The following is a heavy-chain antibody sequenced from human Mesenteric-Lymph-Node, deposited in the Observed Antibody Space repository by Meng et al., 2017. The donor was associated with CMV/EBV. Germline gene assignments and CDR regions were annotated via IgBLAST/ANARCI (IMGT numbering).Heavy chain of an antibody. V-gene: IGHV4-34*01. CDR1: GGSFSGYY. J-gene: IGHJ6*02. CDR2: INHSGST. Sequence: WGSLLSCAVYGGSFSGYYWSWIRQPPGKGLEWIGEINHSGSTNYNPSLKSRVTISVDTSKNQFSLKLSSVTAADTAVYYCERRVWGDVWGQGTTVTVSS. D-gene: IGHD7-27*01. CDR3: ERRVWGDV.